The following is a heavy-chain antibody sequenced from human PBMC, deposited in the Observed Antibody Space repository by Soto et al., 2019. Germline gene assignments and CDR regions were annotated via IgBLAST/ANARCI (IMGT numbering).Heavy chain of an antibody. CDR1: AGSFSHYY. CDR2: IKHGGSS. D-gene: IGHD6-19*01. Sequence: QVQQQPWGAGLLKPAETLSLTCTVYAGSFSHYYWNWIRQSPRKGLQWIWKIKHGGSSSYNPSLRSRVSISVDMSKNQFSLTLSSVTAADTAVYYCARGGSSDWQVALDIWGQGTMVPVAS. V-gene: IGHV4-34*01. J-gene: IGHJ3*02. CDR3: ARGGSSDWQVALDI.